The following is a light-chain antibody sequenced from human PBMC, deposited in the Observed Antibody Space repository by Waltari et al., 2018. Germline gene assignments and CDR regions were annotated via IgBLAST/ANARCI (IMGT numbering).Light chain of an antibody. Sequence: DIQMTQSPSSLSASVGDRVTITCRASQSISSYLNWYQQKPGKAPKLLIYAASSLQSGVPSRFIGSGSGTDFTLTISSLQPEDFATYYCQQSYSTSSYTFGQGTKLEIK. J-gene: IGKJ2*01. CDR3: QQSYSTSSYT. V-gene: IGKV1-39*01. CDR2: AAS. CDR1: QSISSY.